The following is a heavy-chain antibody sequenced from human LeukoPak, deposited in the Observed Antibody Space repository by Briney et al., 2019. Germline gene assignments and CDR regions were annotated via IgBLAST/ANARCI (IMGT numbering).Heavy chain of an antibody. J-gene: IGHJ4*02. V-gene: IGHV4-39*07. CDR1: GGSISSSSYC. D-gene: IGHD2-15*01. Sequence: SETLSLTCTVSGGSISSSSYCWGWIRQPPGKGLEWIGSIYYSGSTYYNPSLKSRVTISVDKSKNQFSLKLSSVTAADTAVYYCARLAAREFDYWGQGTLVTVSS. CDR2: IYYSGST. CDR3: ARLAAREFDY.